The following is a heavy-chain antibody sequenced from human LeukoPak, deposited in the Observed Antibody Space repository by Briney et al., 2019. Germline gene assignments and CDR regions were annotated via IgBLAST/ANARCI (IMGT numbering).Heavy chain of an antibody. J-gene: IGHJ4*02. CDR1: GFTFRSYW. D-gene: IGHD3-22*01. Sequence: PGGSLRLSCAASGFTFRSYWMHWVRQGPGKGLVWVSRINSDGSSTSYADSVKGRFTISRDNAKNTLYLQMNSLRAGDTAIYYCAKAGAYSNGYHEYPNYVDYWGQGTLVTVSS. CDR3: AKAGAYSNGYHEYPNYVDY. V-gene: IGHV3-74*01. CDR2: INSDGSST.